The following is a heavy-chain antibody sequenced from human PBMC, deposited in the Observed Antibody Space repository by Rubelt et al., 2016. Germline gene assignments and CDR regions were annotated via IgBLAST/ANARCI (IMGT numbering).Heavy chain of an antibody. V-gene: IGHV4-39*07. J-gene: IGHJ6*02. Sequence: QLQLQESGPGLVKPSETLSLTCTVSGGSISSSSYYWSWIRQPPGKGLEWIGEINHSGSTNYNPSLKSRVTKSVETSKNQFSLKLSSVTAADTAVYYCARGRMGFHYYYYGMDVWGQGTTVTVSS. D-gene: IGHD1-26*01. CDR2: INHSGST. CDR3: ARGRMGFHYYYYGMDV. CDR1: GGSISSSSYY.